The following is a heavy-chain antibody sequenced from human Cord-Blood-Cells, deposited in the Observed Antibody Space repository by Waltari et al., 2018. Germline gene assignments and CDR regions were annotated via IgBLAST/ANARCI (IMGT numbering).Heavy chain of an antibody. CDR1: GGSISSGGYP. J-gene: IGHJ2*01. Sequence: QLQLQESGSGLVKPSQTLSLTCAVSGGSISSGGYPCSWIRQPPGRGLEWIGYIYHSGSTYYNPSLKSRVTISVDRSKNQFSLKLSSVTAADTAVYYCARSNWPHWYFDLWGRGTLVTVSS. CDR3: ARSNWPHWYFDL. D-gene: IGHD1-1*01. V-gene: IGHV4-30-2*01. CDR2: IYHSGST.